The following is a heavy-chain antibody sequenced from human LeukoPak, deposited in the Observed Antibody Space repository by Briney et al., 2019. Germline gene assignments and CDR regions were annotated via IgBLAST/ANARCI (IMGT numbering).Heavy chain of an antibody. D-gene: IGHD5-12*01. J-gene: IGHJ4*02. V-gene: IGHV1-46*01. CDR2: INPSGGST. CDR3: ARGLVATISGILPDY. Sequence: ASVKVSCKASGYTFTSYYMHWVRQAPGQGLEWMGIINPSGGSTSYAQKFQGRVTMTRDTSTSTVYMELSSLRSEDTALYYCARGLVATISGILPDYWGQGTLVTVSS. CDR1: GYTFTSYY.